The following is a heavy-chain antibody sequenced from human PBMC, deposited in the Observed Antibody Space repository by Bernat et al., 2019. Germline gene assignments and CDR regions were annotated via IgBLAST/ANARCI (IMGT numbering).Heavy chain of an antibody. CDR1: GGSISSSSYY. CDR3: ARLTGGRPFDI. CDR2: IYYSGT. V-gene: IGHV4-39*01. D-gene: IGHD2-15*01. J-gene: IGHJ3*02. Sequence: QLQLQESGPGLVKSSETLSLTCTVSGGSISSSSYYWGWIRQPPGKGLEWIGSIYYSGTYYNPSLKSRVTISLDTSKNQFSLKLRSVTAADTAVYYCARLTGGRPFDIWGQGTMVTVSS.